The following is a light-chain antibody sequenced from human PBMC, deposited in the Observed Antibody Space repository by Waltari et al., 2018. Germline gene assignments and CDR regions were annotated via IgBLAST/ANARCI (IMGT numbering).Light chain of an antibody. CDR3: QQRSSPYT. CDR2: DAS. Sequence: EIVLTQSPATLSLSPGERATLSCRASQSVSSYLAWYQQKPGQAPRLLIYDASNRATGIPARFSGSGSGTDFTLTISSLEPEDFAVYYCQQRSSPYTFGQGTKLDIK. J-gene: IGKJ2*01. V-gene: IGKV3-11*01. CDR1: QSVSSY.